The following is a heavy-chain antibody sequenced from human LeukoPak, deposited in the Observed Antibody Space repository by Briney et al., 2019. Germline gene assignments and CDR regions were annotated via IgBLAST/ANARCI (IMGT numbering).Heavy chain of an antibody. CDR2: IYYSGST. CDR1: GGSISSYY. D-gene: IGHD1-14*01. V-gene: IGHV4-59*01. Sequence: PSETLSLTCTVSGGSISSYYWSWIRQPPGKGLEWIGYIYYSGSTNYNPSLKSRVTISVDTSKNQFSLKLSSVTAADTAVYYCARGARRGSGSDYWGQGTLVTLSS. J-gene: IGHJ4*02. CDR3: ARGARRGSGSDY.